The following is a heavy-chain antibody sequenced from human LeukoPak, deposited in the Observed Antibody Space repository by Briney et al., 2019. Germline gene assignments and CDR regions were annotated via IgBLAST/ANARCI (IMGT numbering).Heavy chain of an antibody. CDR1: GGSVSSYS. CDR2: IYYTGST. Sequence: SETLSLTCTVSGGSVSSYSWSWIRQPPGKGLEWIGYIYYTGSTNYNPSLESRVTISVDTSKNQFSLKLSSVTAADTAVYYCARRGYSYGTMYYFDYWGQGTLVTVSS. J-gene: IGHJ4*02. D-gene: IGHD5-18*01. V-gene: IGHV4-59*08. CDR3: ARRGYSYGTMYYFDY.